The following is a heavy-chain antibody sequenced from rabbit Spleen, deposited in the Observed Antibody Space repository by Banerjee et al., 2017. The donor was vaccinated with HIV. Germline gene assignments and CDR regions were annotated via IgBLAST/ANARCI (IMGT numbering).Heavy chain of an antibody. Sequence: QSLEESGGGLVKPGASLTLTCKASGFSFNSGYDMCWVRQAPGKGLEWIACINIVTGKSVYASWAKGRFTMSRTSSTTVTLQMTSLTAADTATYFCARDLVAVIGWNFNLWGPGTLVTVS. D-gene: IGHD1-1*01. CDR3: ARDLVAVIGWNFNL. CDR2: INIVTGKS. CDR1: GFSFNSGYD. J-gene: IGHJ4*01. V-gene: IGHV1S40*01.